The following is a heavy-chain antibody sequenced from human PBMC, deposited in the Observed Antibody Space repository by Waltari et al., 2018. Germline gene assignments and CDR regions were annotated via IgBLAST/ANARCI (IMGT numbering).Heavy chain of an antibody. Sequence: DVQLVESGGGLVQSGGSLRLSCAASGFTFSNYWMNWVRQAPGKGLEWVGFIKNKADGGTAAYAESVKGRFTISRDDSKNTLYLQMNSLKTEDTAVYYCTRDSGGWSDFDYWGQGVLVTVSS. CDR3: TRDSGGWSDFDY. D-gene: IGHD6-19*01. CDR1: GFTFSNYW. J-gene: IGHJ4*02. CDR2: IKNKADGGTA. V-gene: IGHV3-72*01.